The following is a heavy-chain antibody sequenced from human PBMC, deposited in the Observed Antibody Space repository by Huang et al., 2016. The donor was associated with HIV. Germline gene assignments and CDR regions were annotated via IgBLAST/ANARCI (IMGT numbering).Heavy chain of an antibody. D-gene: IGHD2-15*01. CDR2: MSPDSGST. CDR3: ARGVRNQLIFNY. CDR1: GYSFIDYD. J-gene: IGHJ4*02. Sequence: VQSVAEVKKPGASVKVSCTTFGYSFIDYDINWVRRAPGQGLEWMGWMSPDSGSTGYAQKFHDRVIFTRNTSINTADLEMSSLRSEDTAVYYCARGVRNQLIFNYWGRGTLVTVSS. V-gene: IGHV1-8*03.